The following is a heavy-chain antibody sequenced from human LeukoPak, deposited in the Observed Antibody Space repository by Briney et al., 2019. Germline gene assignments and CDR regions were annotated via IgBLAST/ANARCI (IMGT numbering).Heavy chain of an antibody. D-gene: IGHD6-13*01. J-gene: IGHJ4*02. Sequence: PSETLSLTCTVSGYSISDGYYWGWIRQPPGKGLEWIGSIYHTGSTYKKPSLESRVTISIDKSKNQFSLKLSSVTAADTAVYYCARGRTGYSSSWYPRFDYWGQGTLVTVSS. CDR1: GYSISDGYY. CDR3: ARGRTGYSSSWYPRFDY. V-gene: IGHV4-38-2*02. CDR2: IYHTGST.